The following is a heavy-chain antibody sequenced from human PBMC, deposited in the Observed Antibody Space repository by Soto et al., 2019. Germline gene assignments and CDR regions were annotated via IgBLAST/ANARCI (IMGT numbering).Heavy chain of an antibody. CDR3: ARGGSGYYDSSGYYSEFDY. Sequence: GGSLRLSCAASGFTFSSYAMHWVRQAPGKGLEWVAVISYDGSNKYYADSVKGRFTISRDNSKNTLYLQMNSLRAEDTAVYYCARGGSGYYDSSGYYSEFDYWGQGTLVTVS. CDR2: ISYDGSNK. J-gene: IGHJ4*02. D-gene: IGHD3-22*01. CDR1: GFTFSSYA. V-gene: IGHV3-30-3*01.